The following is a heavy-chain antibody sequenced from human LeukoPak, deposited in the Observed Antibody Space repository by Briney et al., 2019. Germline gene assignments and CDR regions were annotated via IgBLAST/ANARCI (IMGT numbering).Heavy chain of an antibody. V-gene: IGHV4-59*08. J-gene: IGHJ4*02. Sequence: SETLSLTCTVSGGSISSYYWSWIRQPPGKGLEWIGNIYNSGSTNYNPSLKSRVTISVDSSKKQFSLKLISVTAADTAVYYCARLGGYASPFDYWGQGTLVTVSS. CDR2: IYNSGST. CDR3: ARLGGYASPFDY. D-gene: IGHD5-12*01. CDR1: GGSISSYY.